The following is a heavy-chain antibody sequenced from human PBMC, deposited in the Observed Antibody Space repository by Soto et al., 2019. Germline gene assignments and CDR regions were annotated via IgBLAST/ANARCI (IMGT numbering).Heavy chain of an antibody. Sequence: QVQLVQSGAEVKKPGSSVKVSCKASGGTFSSYAISWMRQAPGQGLEWMGGIIPISETTNYAQKFQGRVTITTDESKSTAYMELSSRRSEDTAVYYCARTQGSSTSLEIYYYYYYGMDVWGQGTTVTVSS. J-gene: IGHJ6*02. V-gene: IGHV1-69*01. CDR3: ARTQGSSTSLEIYYYYYYGMDV. CDR2: IIPISETT. D-gene: IGHD2-2*01. CDR1: GGTFSSYA.